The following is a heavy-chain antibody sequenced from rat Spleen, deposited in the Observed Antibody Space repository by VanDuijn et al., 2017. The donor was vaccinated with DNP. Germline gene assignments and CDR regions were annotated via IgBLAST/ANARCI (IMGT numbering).Heavy chain of an antibody. CDR1: GFSLTNHH. V-gene: IGHV2-43*01. Sequence: QVQLRESGPGLVQPSQTLSLACTVSGFSLTNHHVHWVRQPSGKGLEWMGVVWIGGTTHISSIFKSRVSISRDTSKSQVFLKVNSLQPEDTVTYYCARDGQWDYLDYWGQGIMVTVAS. J-gene: IGHJ2*01. CDR2: VWIGGTT. CDR3: ARDGQWDYLDY. D-gene: IGHD1-1*01.